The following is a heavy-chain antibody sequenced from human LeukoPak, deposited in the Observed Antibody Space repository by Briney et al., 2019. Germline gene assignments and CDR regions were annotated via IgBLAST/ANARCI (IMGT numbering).Heavy chain of an antibody. CDR2: VSGSGGGT. CDR1: GFTFSSYA. J-gene: IGHJ5*02. Sequence: GGSLRLSCAASGFTFSSYAMMWVRQAPGKGLEWVSPVSGSGGGTYYADSVKGRFTISRDNSKNTLYLQMNSLRGEDTAVYYCAKGAAAGQVDWFDPWGQGTLVIVSS. V-gene: IGHV3-23*01. CDR3: AKGAAAGQVDWFDP. D-gene: IGHD6-13*01.